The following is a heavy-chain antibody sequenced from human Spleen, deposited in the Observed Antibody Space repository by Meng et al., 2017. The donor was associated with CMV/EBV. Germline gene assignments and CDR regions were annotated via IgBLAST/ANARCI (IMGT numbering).Heavy chain of an antibody. CDR3: ARDVRYSSSPRPTGYGMDV. CDR2: IVPIFAIA. CDR1: GGTFSSYA. V-gene: IGHV1-69*05. Sequence: SVKVSCKASGGTFSSYAINWVRQAPGQGLEWMGGIVPIFAIANYAQKFQGRVTIITDESTSTAYMELVSLTSEDTAVYYCARDVRYSSSPRPTGYGMDVWGQGTTVTVSS. D-gene: IGHD6-13*01. J-gene: IGHJ6*02.